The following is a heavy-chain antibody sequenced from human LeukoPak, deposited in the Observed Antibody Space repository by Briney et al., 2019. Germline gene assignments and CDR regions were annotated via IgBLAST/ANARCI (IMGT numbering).Heavy chain of an antibody. V-gene: IGHV1-69*05. J-gene: IGHJ4*02. CDR2: IIPPFGTE. CDR1: RGTFNKYA. CDR3: ATAPSGFAGELSS. Sequence: SVKVSCKASRGTFNKYAIKWVRQAPGQGFEWMGGIIPPFGTENYPQKFQGRVTITTDEVTNTAYMELRSLRSDDTAVYYCATAPSGFAGELSSWGQGTLVTVSS. D-gene: IGHD3-16*02.